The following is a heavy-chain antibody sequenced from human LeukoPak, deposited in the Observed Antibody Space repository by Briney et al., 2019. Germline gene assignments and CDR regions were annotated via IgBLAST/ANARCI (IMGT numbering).Heavy chain of an antibody. J-gene: IGHJ3*02. CDR3: ARLGATILAFDI. CDR1: GGSISSSSYY. Sequence: TSETLSLTCTVSGGSISSSSYYWGWIRQPPGKGLEWIGSIYYSGSTYYNPSLKSRVTISVDTSKNQFSLKLSSVTAADTAVYYCARLGATILAFDIWGQGTMVTVSS. CDR2: IYYSGST. V-gene: IGHV4-39*01. D-gene: IGHD1-26*01.